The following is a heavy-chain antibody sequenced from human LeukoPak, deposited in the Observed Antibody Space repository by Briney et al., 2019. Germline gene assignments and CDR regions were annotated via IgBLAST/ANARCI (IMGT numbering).Heavy chain of an antibody. CDR3: ARTTAALVGY. Sequence: GVSVRLSCAAWGFTFSSYWMRGLRQAPGKGVEGVANIKQDGREKYYMHSVKGRFTISRDNAKNSLYLQMNSLRAEDTAVYYCARTTAALVGYWGQGTLVTVSS. V-gene: IGHV3-7*03. CDR1: GFTFSSYW. CDR2: IKQDGREK. D-gene: IGHD2-8*02. J-gene: IGHJ4*02.